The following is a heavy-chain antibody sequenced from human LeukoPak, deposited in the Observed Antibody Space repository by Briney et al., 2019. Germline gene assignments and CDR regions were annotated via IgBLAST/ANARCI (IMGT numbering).Heavy chain of an antibody. CDR2: ISYDGSNK. V-gene: IGHV3-30-3*01. D-gene: IGHD3-3*01. CDR1: GFTFSSYA. J-gene: IGHJ5*02. Sequence: GGSLRLSCAASGFTFSSYAMHWVRQAPGKGLEWVAVISYDGSNKYYADSVKGRFTISRDNSKNTLYLQMNSLRAEDTAVYYCERDKVPYYDFWSGNNWFDPWGQGTPVTVSS. CDR3: ERDKVPYYDFWSGNNWFDP.